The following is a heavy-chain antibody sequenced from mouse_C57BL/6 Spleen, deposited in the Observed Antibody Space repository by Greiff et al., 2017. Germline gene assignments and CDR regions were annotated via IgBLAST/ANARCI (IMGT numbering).Heavy chain of an antibody. Sequence: EVQLQQSGPELVKPGASVKISCKASGYTFTDYYMNWVKQSHGKSLEWIGDINPNNGGTSYNQKFKGKATLTVDKSSSTAYMELRSLTSEDSAVYYCARGRGIYDGYPHYWGQGTTLTVSS. J-gene: IGHJ2*01. CDR2: INPNNGGT. CDR3: ARGRGIYDGYPHY. D-gene: IGHD2-3*01. V-gene: IGHV1-26*01. CDR1: GYTFTDYY.